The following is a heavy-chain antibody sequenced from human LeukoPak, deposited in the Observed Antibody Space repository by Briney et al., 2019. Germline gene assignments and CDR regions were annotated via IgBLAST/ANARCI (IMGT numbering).Heavy chain of an antibody. CDR3: ARIIYGRAYFDY. D-gene: IGHD1-26*01. CDR1: GGSISSHY. V-gene: IGHV4-59*11. CDR2: IYYSGST. Sequence: SETLSLTCTVSGGSISSHYWSWIRQPPGKGLEWVGYIYYSGSTNYNPSLKSRVTISADTSKNQFSLKLSSVTAADTAVYYCARIIYGRAYFDYWGQGTLVTVSS. J-gene: IGHJ4*02.